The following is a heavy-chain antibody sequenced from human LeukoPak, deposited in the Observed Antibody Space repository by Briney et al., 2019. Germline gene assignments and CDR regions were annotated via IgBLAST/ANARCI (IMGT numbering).Heavy chain of an antibody. J-gene: IGHJ6*03. CDR1: GYTFRDYY. CDR2: INPKSGGT. CDR3: ARDPSHFYYLDV. Sequence: ASVKVSCKASGYTFRDYYLHWVRQAPGQGLEWLGWINPKSGGTTYARKFQGRFTMTSDTSISTVYMELSGLTSDDTAVYSCARDPSHFYYLDVWGKGPTVIVSS. V-gene: IGHV1-2*02.